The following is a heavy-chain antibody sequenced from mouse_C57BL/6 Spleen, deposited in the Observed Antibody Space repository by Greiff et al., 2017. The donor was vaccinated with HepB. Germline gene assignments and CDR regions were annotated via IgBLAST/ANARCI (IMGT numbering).Heavy chain of an antibody. D-gene: IGHD2-4*01. CDR3: ARSRDYDGVSEYYFDY. CDR2: IDPEDGET. CDR1: GFNIKDYY. Sequence: VQLKQSGAELVKPGASVKLSCTASGFNIKDYYMHWVKQRTEQGLEWIGRIDPEDGETKYAPKFQGKATITADTSSNTAYLQLSSLTSEDTAVYYCARSRDYDGVSEYYFDYWGQGTTLTVSS. J-gene: IGHJ2*01. V-gene: IGHV14-2*01.